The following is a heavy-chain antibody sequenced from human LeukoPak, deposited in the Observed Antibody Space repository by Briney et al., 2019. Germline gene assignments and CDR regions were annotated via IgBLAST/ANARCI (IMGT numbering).Heavy chain of an antibody. CDR3: ARDEMYYYDSSGPYYYYGMDV. V-gene: IGHV4-28*03. CDR2: IYYSGRT. J-gene: IGHJ6*02. Sequence: SDTLSLTCAVSGYSISSSNWWVWIRQPPGKGLEWIGYIYYSGRTYYNPSLESRVTMSVDTSKNQFSLKLSSVTALDTAVYYCARDEMYYYDSSGPYYYYGMDVWGQGTTVTVSS. CDR1: GYSISSSNW. D-gene: IGHD3-22*01.